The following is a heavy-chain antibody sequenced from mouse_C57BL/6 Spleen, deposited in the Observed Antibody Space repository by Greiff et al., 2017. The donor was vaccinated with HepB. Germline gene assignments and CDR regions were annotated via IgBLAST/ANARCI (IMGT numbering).Heavy chain of an antibody. CDR3: ARRGASITTVVAPYWYFDV. CDR1: GYSITSGYY. V-gene: IGHV3-6*01. CDR2: ISYDGSN. J-gene: IGHJ1*03. Sequence: EVKLVESGPGLVKPSQSLSLTCSVTGYSITSGYYWNWIRQFPGNKLEWMGYISYDGSNNYNPSLKNRISITRDTSKNQFFLKLNSVTTEDTATYYCARRGASITTVVAPYWYFDVWGTGTTVTVSS. D-gene: IGHD1-1*01.